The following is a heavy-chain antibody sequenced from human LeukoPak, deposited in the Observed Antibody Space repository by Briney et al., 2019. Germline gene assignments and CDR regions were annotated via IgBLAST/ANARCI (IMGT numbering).Heavy chain of an antibody. CDR1: GFTFSSYA. Sequence: GGSLRLSCAASGFTFSSYAMRWVRQAPGKGLEWVSAISGSGGSTYYADSVKGRFTISRDNSKNTLYLQMNSLRAEDTAVYYCAKDVGYYYGMDLWGQGTTVTVSS. CDR3: AKDVGYYYGMDL. J-gene: IGHJ6*02. V-gene: IGHV3-23*01. CDR2: ISGSGGST.